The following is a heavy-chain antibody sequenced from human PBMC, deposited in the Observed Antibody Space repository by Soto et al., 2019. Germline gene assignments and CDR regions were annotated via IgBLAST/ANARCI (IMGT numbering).Heavy chain of an antibody. CDR2: INAGNGNT. Sequence: ASVKVSCKASGYTFTSYAMHWVRQAPGQRLEWMGWINAGNGNTKYSQKFQGRVTITRDTSASTAYMELSSLRSEDTAVYYCARGGPTSSWFDPWGQGTLVTVSS. CDR1: GYTFTSYA. J-gene: IGHJ5*02. V-gene: IGHV1-3*01. CDR3: ARGGPTSSWFDP.